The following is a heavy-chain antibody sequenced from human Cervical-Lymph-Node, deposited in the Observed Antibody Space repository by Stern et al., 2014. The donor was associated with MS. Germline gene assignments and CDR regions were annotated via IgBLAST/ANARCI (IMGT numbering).Heavy chain of an antibody. CDR1: GFIFSNYA. CDR3: GRDTCRGGGCYFRY. D-gene: IGHD2-15*01. CDR2: VSNEGSKQ. Sequence: VQLVESGGGVVQPGRSLRLSCAASGFIFSNYAMHWVRQAPGKGLAWVAFVSNEGSKQFYADSVKGRFPISRDNANNTLYLQMNSLRPEDTAVYYCGRDTCRGGGCYFRYWGQGILITVSS. J-gene: IGHJ4*02. V-gene: IGHV3-30-3*01.